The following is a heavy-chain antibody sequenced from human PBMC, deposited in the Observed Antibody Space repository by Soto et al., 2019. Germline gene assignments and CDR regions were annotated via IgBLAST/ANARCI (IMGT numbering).Heavy chain of an antibody. Sequence: PGESLKISCKGSGYSFTSYWIGWVRQMPGKGLEWMGIIYPGDSDTRYSPSFQGQVTISADKSISTAYLQWSSLKASDTAMYYCARQNTRFYYYDSSGYFDYWGQGTLVTVSS. D-gene: IGHD3-22*01. CDR3: ARQNTRFYYYDSSGYFDY. V-gene: IGHV5-51*01. J-gene: IGHJ4*02. CDR1: GYSFTSYW. CDR2: IYPGDSDT.